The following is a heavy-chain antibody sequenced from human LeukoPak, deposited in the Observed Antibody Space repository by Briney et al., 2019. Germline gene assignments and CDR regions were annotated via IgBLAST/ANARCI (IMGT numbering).Heavy chain of an antibody. CDR3: TRVSLTMTQDY. CDR1: GFTFSSYW. D-gene: IGHD3-22*01. Sequence: GGSLRLSCAASGFTFSSYWMNWVRQAPGKGLEWVGNIKEDGSEKYYVDSVKGRFTISRDNAENSLYLQMNSLRAEDTAVYFCTRVSLTMTQDYWGQGTLVTVSS. J-gene: IGHJ4*02. V-gene: IGHV3-7*01. CDR2: IKEDGSEK.